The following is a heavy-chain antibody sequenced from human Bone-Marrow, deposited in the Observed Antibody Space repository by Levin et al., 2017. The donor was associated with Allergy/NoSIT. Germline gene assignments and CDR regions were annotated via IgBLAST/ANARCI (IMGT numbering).Heavy chain of an antibody. CDR1: GGSISGDY. V-gene: IGHV4-59*01. CDR3: VRHERYCSGGSCYSSSTMDV. D-gene: IGHD2-15*01. CDR2: VYYSGAT. J-gene: IGHJ6*02. Sequence: GSLRLSRTVSGGSISGDYWSWIRQPPGKGVEWIGYVYYSGATTYNPSLKSRVTISADTSKNQFSLRLSSVTSADTAIYYCVRHERYCSGGSCYSSSTMDVWGQGTTVTVSS.